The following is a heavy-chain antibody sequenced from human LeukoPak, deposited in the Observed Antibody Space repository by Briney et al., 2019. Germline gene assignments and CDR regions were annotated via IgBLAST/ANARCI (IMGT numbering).Heavy chain of an antibody. D-gene: IGHD3-10*01. CDR2: INPSGGSP. Sequence: ASVKVSCKASGGTFTSYYMHWVRQAPGQGLEWMGMINPSGGSPSYAQKFQGRVTMTRDTSTSTVYMELSRLRSEDTAVYYCARAMGGSGRAYYFDYWGQGTLVTVSS. CDR1: GGTFTSYY. J-gene: IGHJ4*02. V-gene: IGHV1-46*01. CDR3: ARAMGGSGRAYYFDY.